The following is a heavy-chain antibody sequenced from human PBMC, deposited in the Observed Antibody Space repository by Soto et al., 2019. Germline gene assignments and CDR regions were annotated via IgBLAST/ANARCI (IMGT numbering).Heavy chain of an antibody. J-gene: IGHJ5*02. CDR1: GFTFSSYA. D-gene: IGHD2-2*01. CDR2: ISFDGRNT. Sequence: PGWSLRLSCAASGFTFSSYAMHWVRQAPGKGLEWVVVISFDGRNTDYADSVKGRFTISRDNAKNTLYLQMNSLRAEDTAVYYGAREGDIVVVPAINWFDPWGQGTLVTVSS. CDR3: AREGDIVVVPAINWFDP. V-gene: IGHV3-30*04.